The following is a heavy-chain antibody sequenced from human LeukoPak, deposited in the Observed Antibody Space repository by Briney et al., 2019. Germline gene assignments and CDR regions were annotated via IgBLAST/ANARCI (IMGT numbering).Heavy chain of an antibody. CDR2: ISGSGGST. J-gene: IGHJ3*02. D-gene: IGHD5-18*01. CDR1: GFTFSSYA. Sequence: GGSLRFSCAASGFTFSSYAMSWVRQAPGKGLEWVSAISGSGGSTYYADSVKGRFTISRDNSKNTLYLQMNSLRAEDTAVYYCARDSRGYSYGPDAFDIWGQGTMVTVSS. CDR3: ARDSRGYSYGPDAFDI. V-gene: IGHV3-23*01.